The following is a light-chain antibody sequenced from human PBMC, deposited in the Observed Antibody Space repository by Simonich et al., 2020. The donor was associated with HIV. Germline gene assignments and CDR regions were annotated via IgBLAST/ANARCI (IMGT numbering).Light chain of an antibody. CDR3: QQYYTPPWT. CDR1: QTVLYSSNNKNY. V-gene: IGKV4-1*01. Sequence: DIVMTQSPDSLAVSLGERATINCKSSQTVLYSSNNKNYLAWYQQKPGQPPNLLIYWASTRESGVPDRFNGSGSETDFTLTISSLQAEDVAMYYCQQYYTPPWTFGQGTKVEIK. J-gene: IGKJ1*01. CDR2: WAS.